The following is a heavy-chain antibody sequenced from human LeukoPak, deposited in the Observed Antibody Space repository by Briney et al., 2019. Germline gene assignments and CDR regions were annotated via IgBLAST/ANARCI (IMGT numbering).Heavy chain of an antibody. Sequence: GGSLRLSCAASGFTFNHYAMSWVRQAPGKGLEWVSSPSGGGDITWYADSAKGRFTISRDNSQSTLYLHMNGLRAEDTAVYYCVRGMTAPDYWGQGSLVTVSS. CDR2: PSGGGDIT. D-gene: IGHD2-21*02. CDR3: VRGMTAPDY. J-gene: IGHJ4*02. CDR1: GFTFNHYA. V-gene: IGHV3-23*01.